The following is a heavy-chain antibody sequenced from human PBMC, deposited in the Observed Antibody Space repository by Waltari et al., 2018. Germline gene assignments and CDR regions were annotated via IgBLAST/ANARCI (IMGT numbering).Heavy chain of an antibody. V-gene: IGHV3-30*01. CDR1: GFTFSSYA. J-gene: IGHJ5*02. D-gene: IGHD3-3*01. CDR3: ARETRITIFGVASPDPNWFDP. Sequence: QVQLVQSGAEVKKPGASVKVSCKASGFTFSSYAMQWVRQAPGKGLERVAVISYDGSNKYYADSVKGRFTISRDNSKNTLYLQMNSLRAEDTAVYYCARETRITIFGVASPDPNWFDPWGQGTLVTVSS. CDR2: ISYDGSNK.